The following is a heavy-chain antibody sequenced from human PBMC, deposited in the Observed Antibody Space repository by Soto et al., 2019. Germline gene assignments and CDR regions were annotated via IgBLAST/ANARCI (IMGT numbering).Heavy chain of an antibody. Sequence: EVQVLESGGGLVQPGGSLRLSCEGSGFTVSSHAMTWIRQAPGKGPEWVSTVTADGGTYYADSVKGRFAMSRDTSENTXXLQMHSLGAEDTAAYYCAPHVSCSGGSCQYDAFAIRGQGTMVTVSS. D-gene: IGHD2-15*01. V-gene: IGHV3-23*01. J-gene: IGHJ3*02. CDR2: VTADGGT. CDR1: GFTVSSHA. CDR3: APHVSCSGGSCQYDAFAI.